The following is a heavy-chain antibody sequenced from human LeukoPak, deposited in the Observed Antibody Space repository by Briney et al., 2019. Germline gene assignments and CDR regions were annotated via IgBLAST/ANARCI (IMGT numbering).Heavy chain of an antibody. CDR1: GFTFSSHG. CDR3: ARAYGSGSYLDY. V-gene: IGHV3-33*01. J-gene: IGHJ4*02. CDR2: IWYTGSNK. D-gene: IGHD3-10*01. Sequence: GALRTSCAASGFTFSSHGMHRVRQAPGKGLEGVWVIWYTGSNKYYADSVKGRFTISRDNSKNTLYPQMNSLRAEDAAVYYCARAYGSGSYLDYWGQGTLVTVSS.